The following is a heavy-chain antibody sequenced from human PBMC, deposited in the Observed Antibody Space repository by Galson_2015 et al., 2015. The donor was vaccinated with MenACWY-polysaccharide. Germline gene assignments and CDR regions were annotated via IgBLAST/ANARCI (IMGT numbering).Heavy chain of an antibody. J-gene: IGHJ3*02. V-gene: IGHV3-33*05. CDR2: IQYDVSIK. CDR3: AREGSRIVFLAFDI. CDR1: GFTFRGTG. Sequence: SMRLSCAASGFTFRGTGMHWVRQAPGKGLERVAHIQYDVSIKVYAESVKGRFTISRDNYKNKVFLEMNTLGVEVTAAYYCAREGSRIVFLAFDIWGQWTMVIVSS. D-gene: IGHD2-21*01.